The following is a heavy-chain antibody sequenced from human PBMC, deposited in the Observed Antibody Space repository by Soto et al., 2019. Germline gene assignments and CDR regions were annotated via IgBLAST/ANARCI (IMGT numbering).Heavy chain of an antibody. Sequence: GASVKVSCKASGGTFSSYAISWVRQAPGQGLEWMGGIIPNIGDTKYAQTFQGWVTMTRATSISTAYMEVTRLRPDDTAVYYCARDGCNNSRCWAGRGRTDYFMDVWAKGTTVTVSS. CDR1: GGTFSSYA. D-gene: IGHD6-13*01. CDR2: IIPNIGDT. CDR3: ARDGCNNSRCWAGRGRTDYFMDV. V-gene: IGHV1-2*04. J-gene: IGHJ6*03.